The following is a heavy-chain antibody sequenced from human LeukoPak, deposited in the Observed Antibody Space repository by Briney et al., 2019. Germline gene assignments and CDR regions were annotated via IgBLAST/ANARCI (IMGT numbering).Heavy chain of an antibody. J-gene: IGHJ4*02. CDR2: IDPSDSYT. V-gene: IGHV5-10-1*01. CDR3: ARGLIRSFDY. CDR1: GYSFTKNW. D-gene: IGHD2/OR15-2a*01. Sequence: PWESLKISCKGSGYSFTKNWISWVRQMPGKGLEWVGTIDPSDSYTNYSPSFQGHVTISADKSISTAYLQWSSLKASDTAMYYCARGLIRSFDYWGQGTLVTVSS.